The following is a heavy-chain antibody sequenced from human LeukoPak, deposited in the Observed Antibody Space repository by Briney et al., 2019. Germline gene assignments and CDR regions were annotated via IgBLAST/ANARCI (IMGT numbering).Heavy chain of an antibody. V-gene: IGHV1-18*01. J-gene: IGHJ6*03. Sequence: ASVKVSCKASGYTFTSYGISWVRQAPGQGLEWMGWISVYNGNTNYAQKLQGRVTMTTDTSTSTAYMELRSLRSDDTAVYYCARLKVTGWYYYYYYYMDVWGKGTTVTVSS. D-gene: IGHD1-14*01. CDR1: GYTFTSYG. CDR3: ARLKVTGWYYYYYYYMDV. CDR2: ISVYNGNT.